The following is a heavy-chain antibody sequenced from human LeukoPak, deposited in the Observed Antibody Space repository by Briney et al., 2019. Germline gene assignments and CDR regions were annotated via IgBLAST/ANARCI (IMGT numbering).Heavy chain of an antibody. CDR3: ARGLYYKDRSGYPA. CDR1: GFTFTNYG. V-gene: IGHV3-30*02. CDR2: IGYDGSNK. D-gene: IGHD3-22*01. Sequence: GGSLRLSCAASGFTFTNYGMHWVRQAPGKGLEWVAFIGYDGSNKYYADSVKGRFTVSRDKSKNTLYLQMNSLRTEDTAVYYCARGLYYKDRSGYPAWGQGTLVTISS. J-gene: IGHJ5*02.